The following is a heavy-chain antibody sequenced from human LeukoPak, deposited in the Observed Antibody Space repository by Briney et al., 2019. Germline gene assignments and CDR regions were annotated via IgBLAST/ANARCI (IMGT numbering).Heavy chain of an antibody. Sequence: SETLSLTCAVYGGSFSGYYWSWIRQPPGKGLEWIGEINHSGSTNYNPSLKSRVTISVDTSKNQFSLKLSSVTAADTAVYYCARRSYDSRRNYFDYWGQGTLVTVSS. D-gene: IGHD3-22*01. CDR2: INHSGST. CDR1: GGSFSGYY. V-gene: IGHV4-34*01. J-gene: IGHJ4*02. CDR3: ARRSYDSRRNYFDY.